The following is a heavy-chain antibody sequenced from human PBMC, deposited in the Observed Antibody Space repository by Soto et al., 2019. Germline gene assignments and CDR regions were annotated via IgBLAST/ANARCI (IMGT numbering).Heavy chain of an antibody. CDR1: GYTFSSYD. D-gene: IGHD2-15*01. Sequence: QGQLVQSGAEVKKPGASVKVSCKTAGYTFSSYDIGWVRQAPGQGLEWMGWISPYNGNTNYAQKFQGRVTMTTDISRKTAYMELRSPRSDDTAVYYCAREDRYYGMDVWGQGTTVTVSS. CDR2: ISPYNGNT. V-gene: IGHV1-18*01. CDR3: AREDRYYGMDV. J-gene: IGHJ6*01.